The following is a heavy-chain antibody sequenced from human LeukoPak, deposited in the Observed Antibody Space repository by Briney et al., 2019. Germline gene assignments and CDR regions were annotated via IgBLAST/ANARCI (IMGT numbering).Heavy chain of an antibody. V-gene: IGHV3-53*05. CDR1: GFTVSSNY. Sequence: GGSLRLSCAASGFTVSSNYMSWVRQGPGKGLGWVSVIYSGGSTYYADSVKGRFTISRDNSKNTLYLQMNSLRAEDTAVYYCARELDYYDSSGYYYFDDWGQGTLVTASS. CDR2: IYSGGST. D-gene: IGHD3-22*01. J-gene: IGHJ4*02. CDR3: ARELDYYDSSGYYYFDD.